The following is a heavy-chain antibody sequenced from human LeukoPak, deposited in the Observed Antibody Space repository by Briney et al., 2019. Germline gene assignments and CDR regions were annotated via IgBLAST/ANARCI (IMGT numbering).Heavy chain of an antibody. V-gene: IGHV4-39*07. J-gene: IGHJ6*03. Sequence: PSETLSLTCTVSGGSISNSNYYWGWIRQPPGKGLEWIGNIYYSGSTYYNPSLRSRVTISVDTSKNQFSLKLSSVTAADTAVYYCAREIVATNYYYYYMDVWGKGTTVTISS. CDR3: AREIVATNYYYYYMDV. D-gene: IGHD5-12*01. CDR1: GGSISNSNYY. CDR2: IYYSGST.